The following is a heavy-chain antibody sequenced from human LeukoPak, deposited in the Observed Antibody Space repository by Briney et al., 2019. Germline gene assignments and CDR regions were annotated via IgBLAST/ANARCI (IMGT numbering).Heavy chain of an antibody. CDR3: ARPTAPGAFDI. D-gene: IGHD2-21*02. V-gene: IGHV4-59*01. CDR1: GGSISSYY. CDR2: IYYSGST. Sequence: SETLSLTCTVSGGSISSYYWSWIRQPPGKGLEWIGYIYYSGSTNYNPSLKSRVTISVDTSKNQFSLKLSSVTAADTAVYYCARPTAPGAFDIWGQGTMVTVSS. J-gene: IGHJ3*02.